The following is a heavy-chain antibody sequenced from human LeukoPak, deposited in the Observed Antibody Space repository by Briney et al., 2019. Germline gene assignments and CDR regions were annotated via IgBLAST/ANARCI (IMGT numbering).Heavy chain of an antibody. CDR1: GFTFNSYW. V-gene: IGHV3-74*01. CDR2: INSDGSDT. J-gene: IGHJ3*02. Sequence: GGSLRLSCAASGFTFNSYWFHWVRQAPGKGLVWVSRINSDGSDTIYAYSVNGRFTISRDNAKSTVYLQMNSLKAEDTAVFYCARGGYHHGFDIWGQGTMVTVSS. D-gene: IGHD2-15*01. CDR3: ARGGYHHGFDI.